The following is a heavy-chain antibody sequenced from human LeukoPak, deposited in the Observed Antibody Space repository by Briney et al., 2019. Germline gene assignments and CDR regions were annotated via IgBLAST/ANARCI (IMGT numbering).Heavy chain of an antibody. Sequence: PGGSLRLSCAASGFTFSSYAMHWVRQAPGKGLEWVAVISYDGSNKYYADSVKGRFTISRDNSKNTLYLQMNSLRAEDTAVYYCARGKSVAGTGSYWFDPWGQGTLVTVPS. CDR1: GFTFSSYA. CDR3: ARGKSVAGTGSYWFDP. D-gene: IGHD6-19*01. CDR2: ISYDGSNK. V-gene: IGHV3-30*04. J-gene: IGHJ5*02.